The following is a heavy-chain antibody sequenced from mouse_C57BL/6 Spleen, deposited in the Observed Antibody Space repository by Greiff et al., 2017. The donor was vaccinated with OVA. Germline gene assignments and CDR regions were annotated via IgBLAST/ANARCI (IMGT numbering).Heavy chain of an antibody. D-gene: IGHD1-1*01. CDR1: GYTFTSYW. CDR2: IHPNSGST. V-gene: IGHV1-64*01. Sequence: QVQLQQSGAELVKPGASVKLSCKASGYTFTSYWMHWVKQRPGQGLEWIGMIHPNSGSTNYNEKFKSKATLTVDKSSSTAYMQLSSLTSEDSAVYYCARVRHDYGSRKGYFDYWGQGTTLTVSS. CDR3: ARVRHDYGSRKGYFDY. J-gene: IGHJ2*01.